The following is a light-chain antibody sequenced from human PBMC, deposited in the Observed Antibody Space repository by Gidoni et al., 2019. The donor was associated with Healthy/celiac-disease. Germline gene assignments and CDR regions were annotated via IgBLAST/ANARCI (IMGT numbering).Light chain of an antibody. V-gene: IGLV3-19*01. CDR3: NSRDSSGNPIGV. CDR2: GKN. CDR1: SLRSYY. J-gene: IGLJ2*01. Sequence: SSELTQDPAVSVALGQTVRITCQGDSLRSYYASWYQQKPGQAPVLVIYGKNNRPSAIPDRFSGSSSGNTASLTITGAQAEDEADYYCNSRDSSGNPIGVFGGGTKLTVL.